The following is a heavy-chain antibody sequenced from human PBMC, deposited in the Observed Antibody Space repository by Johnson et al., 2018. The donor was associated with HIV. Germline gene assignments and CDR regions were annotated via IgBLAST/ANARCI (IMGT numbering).Heavy chain of an antibody. CDR3: ARDHAAAEGSEGAFDI. Sequence: QMLLVESGGGVVQPGRSLRLSCAASGFTFSTYGMHWVRQAPGKGLEWVAVTSYDGGNKYYADSVKGRLTISRDNSKNTVYLQMNSLRAEDTAVYYCARDHAAAEGSEGAFDIWGQGTMVTVSS. CDR1: GFTFSTYG. V-gene: IGHV3-30*19. J-gene: IGHJ3*02. D-gene: IGHD6-13*01. CDR2: TSYDGGNK.